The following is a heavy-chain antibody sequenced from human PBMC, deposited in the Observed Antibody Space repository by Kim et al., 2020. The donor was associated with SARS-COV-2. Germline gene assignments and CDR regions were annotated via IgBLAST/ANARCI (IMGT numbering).Heavy chain of an antibody. Sequence: GGSLRLSCAASGFTFSLYTMNWVRQAPGKGLEWISHISSTSSTIYYADSVKGRLTVSRDNAKNSLYLQMQSLRAEDTAIYFCTRENVWYFDLWGRGTLVTVSS. CDR3: TRENVWYFDL. CDR2: ISSTSSTI. CDR1: GFTFSLYT. D-gene: IGHD1-1*01. V-gene: IGHV3-48*04. J-gene: IGHJ2*01.